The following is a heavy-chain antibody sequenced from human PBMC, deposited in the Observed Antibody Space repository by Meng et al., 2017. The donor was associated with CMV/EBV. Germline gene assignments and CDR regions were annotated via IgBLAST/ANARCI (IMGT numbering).Heavy chain of an antibody. CDR2: MNPNSGNT. CDR3: ARGRVSDCSSTSCYRGAHYYYYGMDV. J-gene: IGHJ6*02. D-gene: IGHD2-2*01. Sequence: ASVKVSCKASGYTFTGYDINWVRQATGQGLEWMGWMNPNSGNTGYAQKFQGRVTMTRNTSISTAYMELSSLRSEDTAVYYCARGRVSDCSSTSCYRGAHYYYYGMDVWGQGTTVTVSS. CDR1: GYTFTGYD. V-gene: IGHV1-8*01.